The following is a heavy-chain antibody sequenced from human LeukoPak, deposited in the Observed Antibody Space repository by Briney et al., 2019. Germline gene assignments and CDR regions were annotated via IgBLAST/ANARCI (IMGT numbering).Heavy chain of an antibody. Sequence: SETLSLTCTVSGGSISSGDYYWSWIRQPPGTGLEWIGYIYYSGSTYYNPSLKSRVTISVDTSKNQFSLKLSSVTAADTAVYYCARELAYCGGDCYSFDYWGQGTLVTVSS. V-gene: IGHV4-30-4*01. CDR3: ARELAYCGGDCYSFDY. D-gene: IGHD2-21*02. J-gene: IGHJ4*02. CDR2: IYYSGST. CDR1: GGSISSGDYY.